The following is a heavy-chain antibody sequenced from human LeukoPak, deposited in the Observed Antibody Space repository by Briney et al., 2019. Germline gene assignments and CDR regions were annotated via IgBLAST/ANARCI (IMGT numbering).Heavy chain of an antibody. J-gene: IGHJ4*02. CDR2: ISGSGGST. V-gene: IGHV3-23*01. Sequence: PGGSLRLSCAASGFTFSSYGMSWVRQAPGKGLEWVPVISGSGGSTYYADSVKGRFTISRDNSKNTLYLQMNSLRAEDTAVYYCAKQSGYSAYARTDSWGQGTLLTVSS. CDR1: GFTFSSYG. CDR3: AKQSGYSAYARTDS. D-gene: IGHD5-12*01.